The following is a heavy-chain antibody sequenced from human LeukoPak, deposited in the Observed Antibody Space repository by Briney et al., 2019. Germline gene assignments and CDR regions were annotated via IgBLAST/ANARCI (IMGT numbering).Heavy chain of an antibody. CDR3: ARECLVRGVMGYCYYYYMDV. CDR1: GGSISSGSYY. CDR2: IYTSGST. V-gene: IGHV4-61*02. D-gene: IGHD3-10*01. J-gene: IGHJ6*03. Sequence: PSETLSLTCTVSGGSISSGSYYWSWIRQPAGKGLEWIGRIYTSGSTNYNPSLKSRVTISVDTAKNQFSLKLSSVTAADTAVYYCARECLVRGVMGYCYYYYMDVWGKGTTVTISS.